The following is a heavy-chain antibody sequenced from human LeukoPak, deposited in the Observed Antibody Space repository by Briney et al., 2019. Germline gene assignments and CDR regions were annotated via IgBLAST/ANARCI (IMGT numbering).Heavy chain of an antibody. CDR2: ISPYNGKT. CDR3: ARRMGSLSRFRFDP. CDR1: GYIFSNFFSSYG. J-gene: IGHJ5*02. V-gene: IGHV1-18*01. Sequence: ASVKVSCKASGYIFSNFFSSYGITWVRQAPGQGLEWMGWISPYNGKTKFAQKFQGRVTMTTETSTSTAYMELRSLRSDDTAVYYCARRMGSLSRFRFDPWGQGTLVTVSS. D-gene: IGHD6-6*01.